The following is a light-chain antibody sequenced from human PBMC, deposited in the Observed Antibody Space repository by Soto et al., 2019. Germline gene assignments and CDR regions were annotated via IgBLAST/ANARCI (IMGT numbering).Light chain of an antibody. Sequence: IVLTQSPGTLSLSPGEIATLSCRASQSVSSSYLAWYQQKPVQAPMLLIYGASSRATGIPDRFSGSGSGTDFTLTISRLEPEDFAVYYCQQYGSSPPMSFGGGTKVEIK. CDR3: QQYGSSPPMS. CDR1: QSVSSSY. V-gene: IGKV3-20*01. J-gene: IGKJ4*01. CDR2: GAS.